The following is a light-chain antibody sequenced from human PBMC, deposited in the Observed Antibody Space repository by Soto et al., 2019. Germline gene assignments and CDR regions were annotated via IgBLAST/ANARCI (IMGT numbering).Light chain of an antibody. CDR2: GAS. V-gene: IGKV3-15*01. CDR1: QSVNSN. Sequence: EIMMTQSPVTLSVSPGERATLSCRASQSVNSNLAWYQQKPGQAPRLLIYGASTRATSIPASFIGNGSGTEFTLTASSLQPEDFAVYYCQQYNNWPFTFGPGTKVDI. CDR3: QQYNNWPFT. J-gene: IGKJ3*01.